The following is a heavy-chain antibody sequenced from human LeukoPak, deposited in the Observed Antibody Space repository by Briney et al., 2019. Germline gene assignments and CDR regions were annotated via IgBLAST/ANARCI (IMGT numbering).Heavy chain of an antibody. D-gene: IGHD3-9*01. CDR2: INDDGTGT. Sequence: PGGSLRLSCAASGFSFSTYWMHWVRQAPGKGLVWVSRINDDGTGTTYADSVKGRFTISRDNAKNTLYLQMNSLGAEDSAVYYCARARYFDHPLDYWGQGTLVTVSS. V-gene: IGHV3-74*01. CDR3: ARARYFDHPLDY. CDR1: GFSFSTYW. J-gene: IGHJ4*02.